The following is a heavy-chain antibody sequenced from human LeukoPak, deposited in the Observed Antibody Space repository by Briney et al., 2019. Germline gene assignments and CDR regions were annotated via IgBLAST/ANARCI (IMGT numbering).Heavy chain of an antibody. V-gene: IGHV4-59*01. CDR1: GDSISSYY. J-gene: IGHJ5*02. D-gene: IGHD6-19*01. CDR2: IYYTGTT. CDR3: ARVEQWLVPWFDP. Sequence: SETLSLTCSVSGDSISSYYWTWLRQPPGRGLEWIGYIYYTGTTNYNPSLKSRVTISADTSKNQFSLKLSSVTAADTTVYYCARVEQWLVPWFDPWGQGTLVTVSS.